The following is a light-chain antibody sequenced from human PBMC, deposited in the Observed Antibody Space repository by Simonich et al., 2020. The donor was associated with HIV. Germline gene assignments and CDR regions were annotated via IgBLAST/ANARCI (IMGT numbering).Light chain of an antibody. CDR1: QHIAGN. CDR2: YAS. J-gene: IGKJ3*01. Sequence: EIVMTQSPATLSVSPGERATLSCRASQHIAGNLAWYQQKPGQAPRLFIYYASTRAPGVPARFSGSGFGTDFTLTISSMQSEDFAVYYCQQYNNWPSPFTFGPGTKVDIK. V-gene: IGKV3-15*01. CDR3: QQYNNWPSPFT.